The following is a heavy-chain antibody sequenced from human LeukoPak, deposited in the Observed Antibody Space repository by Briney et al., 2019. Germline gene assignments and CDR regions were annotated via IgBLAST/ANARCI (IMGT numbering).Heavy chain of an antibody. CDR2: INPGGGPT. J-gene: IGHJ4*02. CDR1: GFPFSSHG. D-gene: IGHD5-12*01. V-gene: IGHV3-23*01. CDR3: AKDGAWLRFDD. Sequence: GGSLRLSCAGSGFPFSSHGMNWVRQAPGKWLEWVSGINPGGGPTYYADSVKGRFTISRDDSKNTLYLQMKNLRAEDTAVYYCAKDGAWLRFDDWGQGSLVTVSS.